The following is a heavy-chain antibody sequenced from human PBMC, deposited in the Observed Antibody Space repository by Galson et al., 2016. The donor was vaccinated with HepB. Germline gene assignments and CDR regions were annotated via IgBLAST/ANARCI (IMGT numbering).Heavy chain of an antibody. CDR3: ARDKGEAAAGRGNFDY. CDR1: GGSITNYF. CDR2: INHSGNS. V-gene: IGHV4-59*01. D-gene: IGHD6-25*01. Sequence: SETLSLTCTVSGGSITNYFWSWIRQPPGKGLEWIGDINHSGNSDFNPSLKSRVTISVDTSKNQFSLNLRSVTAADAAVYYCARDKGEAAAGRGNFDYWGQGTLVTVSS. J-gene: IGHJ4*02.